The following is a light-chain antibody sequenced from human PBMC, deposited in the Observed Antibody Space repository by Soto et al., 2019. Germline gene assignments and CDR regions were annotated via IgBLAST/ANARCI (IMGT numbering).Light chain of an antibody. J-gene: IGLJ3*02. V-gene: IGLV4-60*03. CDR3: ETWDSHTRV. Sequence: QSVLTQASSAAASPGSSVKLTCTLSSGHSSFIIAWHQVRPGKAPRYLMKLQGNGNYNKGNGVPDRFSGSSSGADRYLTISNLQSEDEAEYECETWDSHTRVFGGGTQLTVL. CDR2: LQGNGNY. CDR1: SGHSSFI.